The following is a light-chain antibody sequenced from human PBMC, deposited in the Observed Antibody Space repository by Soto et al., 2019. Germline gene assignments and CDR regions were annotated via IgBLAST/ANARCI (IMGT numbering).Light chain of an antibody. V-gene: IGLV7-43*01. CDR2: STS. CDR1: TGAVTIGYY. J-gene: IGLJ3*02. Sequence: QAVVTQEPSLTVSPGGTVTLTCASSTGAVTIGYYPNWCQQKPGQAPRALIYSTSNKHPWTPARFSGSLLGGKAALTLTGVQLEDEAEYYGLLYYGGAWVLGGGTKLPVL. CDR3: LLYYGGAWV.